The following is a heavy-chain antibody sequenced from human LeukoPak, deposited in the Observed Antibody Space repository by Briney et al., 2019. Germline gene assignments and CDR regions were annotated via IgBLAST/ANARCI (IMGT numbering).Heavy chain of an antibody. J-gene: IGHJ4*02. Sequence: SETLSLTCTVSGGSISNYYWSWIRQPPGKGLEWIGYIYYSGSTNYNPSLKSRVTMSVDTSKNQFSLKLSSVTAADTAVYYCARTSFGSGSADYWGQGTLVTVSS. V-gene: IGHV4-59*01. CDR3: ARTSFGSGSADY. CDR2: IYYSGST. D-gene: IGHD3-10*01. CDR1: GGSISNYY.